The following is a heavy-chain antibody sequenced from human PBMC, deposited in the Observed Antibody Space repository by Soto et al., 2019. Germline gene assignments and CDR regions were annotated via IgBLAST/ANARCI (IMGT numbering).Heavy chain of an antibody. V-gene: IGHV1-46*01. D-gene: IGHD1-20*01. CDR1: GYTFTSYY. CDR3: ARVTERITGPNYYYHGRDV. J-gene: IGHJ6*02. Sequence: ASVKFSCKTSGYTFTSYYMHWVRQAPGQGLEWMGIINPSGGSTSYAQKFQGRVTMTRDTSTSTVYMELSSLRSEDTAVYYCARVTERITGPNYYYHGRDVWGQRKTGTDS. CDR2: INPSGGST.